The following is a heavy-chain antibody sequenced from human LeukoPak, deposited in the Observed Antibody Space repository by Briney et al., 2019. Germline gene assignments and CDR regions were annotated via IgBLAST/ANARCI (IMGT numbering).Heavy chain of an antibody. CDR3: ARVGYDYVWGSYRLYFDY. J-gene: IGHJ4*02. V-gene: IGHV7-4-1*02. CDR2: INTNTGNP. Sequence: ASVTVSCKASGYTFTSYAMNWVRQAPGQGLEWMGWINTNTGNPTYAQGFTGRFVFSLDTSVSTAYLQISSLKAEDTAVYYCARVGYDYVWGSYRLYFDYWGQGTLVTVSS. CDR1: GYTFTSYA. D-gene: IGHD3-16*02.